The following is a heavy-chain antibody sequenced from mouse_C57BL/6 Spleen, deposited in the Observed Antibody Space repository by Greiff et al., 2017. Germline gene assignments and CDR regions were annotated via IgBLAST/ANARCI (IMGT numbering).Heavy chain of an antibody. V-gene: IGHV14-2*01. J-gene: IGHJ1*03. CDR2: IDPEDGET. CDR3: ARNYYGSSYWYFDV. Sequence: EVQLQQSGAELVKPGASVKLSCTASGFNIKDYYMHWVKQRTEQGLEWIGRIDPEDGETKYDPKFQGKATITADTSSNTAYLQLSSLTSEDTAVYYCARNYYGSSYWYFDVWGTGTTVTVSS. D-gene: IGHD1-1*01. CDR1: GFNIKDYY.